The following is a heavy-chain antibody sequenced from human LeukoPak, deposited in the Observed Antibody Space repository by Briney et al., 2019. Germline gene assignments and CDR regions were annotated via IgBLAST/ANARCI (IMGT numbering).Heavy chain of an antibody. V-gene: IGHV3-74*01. CDR3: TRRVSATRWFDP. CDR1: GFTFSSYW. D-gene: IGHD2-15*01. CDR2: INSDGSTT. Sequence: GGSLRLSCAASGFTFSSYWMPWVRQAPGKGLVWVSRINSDGSTTNYADSVKGRFTISRDNAENTLYLQMNSLRGEDTAVYYCTRRVSATRWFDPWGQGTLVTVSS. J-gene: IGHJ5*02.